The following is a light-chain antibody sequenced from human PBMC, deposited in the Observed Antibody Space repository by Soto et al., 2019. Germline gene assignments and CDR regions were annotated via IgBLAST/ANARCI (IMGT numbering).Light chain of an antibody. Sequence: RVMTPSRDTLSVSSWAVATLSCSASETVRSNLAWYQQKTGQAPRLLIYAASTRATGVPARFIGNGSGTEFTPTISSRQPDDFATYYGQQYNSYSGTFGQGTKVDI. CDR1: ETVRSN. CDR2: AAS. J-gene: IGKJ1*01. V-gene: IGKV3D-15*01. CDR3: QQYNSYSGT.